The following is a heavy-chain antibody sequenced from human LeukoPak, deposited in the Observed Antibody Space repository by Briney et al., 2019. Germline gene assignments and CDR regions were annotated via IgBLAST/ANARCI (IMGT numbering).Heavy chain of an antibody. Sequence: SVKVSCKASGGTFSSYAISWVRQAPGQGLEWMGRIIPIHGIANYAQKFQGRVTITADKSTSTAYMELSRQSAEERPVYVCARERAGTTWSLFDYWGQGTLVTVSS. CDR2: IIPIHGIA. CDR1: GGTFSSYA. D-gene: IGHD1-1*01. J-gene: IGHJ4*02. CDR3: ARERAGTTWSLFDY. V-gene: IGHV1-69*04.